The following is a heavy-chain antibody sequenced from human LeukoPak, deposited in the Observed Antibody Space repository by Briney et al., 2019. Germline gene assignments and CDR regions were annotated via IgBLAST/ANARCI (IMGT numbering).Heavy chain of an antibody. CDR2: VSGNNGNT. CDR3: AREFYHSGTNWYDVFDV. CDR1: GYTFTTYG. Sequence: ASVKVSCKASGYTFTTYGISWVRQAPGQGLEWMGLVSGNNGNTNYAQKLQGRVTMTTDTSTNTAYMELRSLRSDDTAVYYCAREFYHSGTNWYDVFDVWGQGTMVTVSS. D-gene: IGHD1-1*01. V-gene: IGHV1-18*01. J-gene: IGHJ3*01.